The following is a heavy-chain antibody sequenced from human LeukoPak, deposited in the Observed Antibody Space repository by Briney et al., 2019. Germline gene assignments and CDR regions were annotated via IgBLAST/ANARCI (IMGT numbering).Heavy chain of an antibody. CDR1: GGSFSGYY. CDR2: INHRGST. CDR3: ARERQGGSGWYWVSGNWFDP. D-gene: IGHD6-19*01. V-gene: IGHV4-34*01. J-gene: IGHJ5*02. Sequence: SETLSLTCAVYGGSFSGYYWSWIRQPPGKGLEWIGEINHRGSTNYNPSLKSRVTISVDTSKNQFSLKLSSVTAADTAVYYCARERQGGSGWYWVSGNWFDPWGQGTLVTVSS.